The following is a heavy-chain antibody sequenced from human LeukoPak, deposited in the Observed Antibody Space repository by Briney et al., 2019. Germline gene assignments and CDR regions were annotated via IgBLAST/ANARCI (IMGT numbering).Heavy chain of an antibody. CDR3: ARDNSDYYDSSGPVDY. V-gene: IGHV4-4*07. CDR1: GGSISSYY. CDR2: IYTSGST. J-gene: IGHJ4*02. D-gene: IGHD3-22*01. Sequence: SETLSLTCTVSGGSISSYYWSWIRQPAGKGLEWIGRIYTSGSTNYIPSLKSRVTMSVDTSKNQFSLKLSSVTAADTAVYYCARDNSDYYDSSGPVDYWGQGTLVTVSS.